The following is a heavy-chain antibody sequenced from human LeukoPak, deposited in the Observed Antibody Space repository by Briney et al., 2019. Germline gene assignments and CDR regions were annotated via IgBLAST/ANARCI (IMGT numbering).Heavy chain of an antibody. CDR3: ARAAGPLGYCSGGSCYSVPYFDY. CDR1: GGSISSYY. CDR2: IYTSGNT. D-gene: IGHD2-15*01. Sequence: PSETLSLTCTVSGGSISSYYWSWIRQPAGKGLEWIGRIYTSGNTNYNTSLKSRVTMSVDTSKNQFSLKLSSVTASDTAVYYCARAAGPLGYCSGGSCYSVPYFDYWGQGTLVTVSS. J-gene: IGHJ4*02. V-gene: IGHV4-4*07.